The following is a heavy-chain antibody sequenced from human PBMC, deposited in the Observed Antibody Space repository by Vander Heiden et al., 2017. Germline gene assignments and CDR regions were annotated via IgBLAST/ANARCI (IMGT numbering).Heavy chain of an antibody. D-gene: IGHD2-21*01. CDR1: GFTLSTYG. CDR2: ISDDGRKK. J-gene: IGHJ6*02. V-gene: IGHV3-30*18. CDR3: AKYGDYHYGMDV. Sequence: QVQLVESGGGVVPPGKSLRLSCAASGFTLSTYGMHWVRQAPGKGLEWVTLISDDGRKKDYADSVKGRFTISRDKSKNTLYLQMNSLRPEDTAVYYCAKYGDYHYGMDVWGQGTTVTVSS.